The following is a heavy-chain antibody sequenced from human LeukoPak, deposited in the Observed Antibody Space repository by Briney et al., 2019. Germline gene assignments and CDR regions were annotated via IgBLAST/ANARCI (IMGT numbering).Heavy chain of an antibody. D-gene: IGHD3-22*01. Sequence: GGSLRLSCAASGFTFSSYWMSWVRQAPGKGLEWVANIKQDGSEKYYVDSVKGRFTISRDNAKNSLYLQMNSLRAEDTAVYYCARDLSYYYDSSGGYWGQGTLVTVSS. V-gene: IGHV3-7*01. J-gene: IGHJ4*02. CDR2: IKQDGSEK. CDR1: GFTFSSYW. CDR3: ARDLSYYYDSSGGY.